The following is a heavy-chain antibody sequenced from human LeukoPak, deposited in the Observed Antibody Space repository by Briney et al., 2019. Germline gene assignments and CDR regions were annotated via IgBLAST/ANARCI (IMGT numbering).Heavy chain of an antibody. CDR2: VYSEGAT. CDR3: ARERTGDFWGDYSHFHMDV. J-gene: IGHJ6*03. Sequence: GGSLRLSCVASGFSVTSYAVSWVRQAPGKAPEWVSLVYSEGATHYADSVQGRFITSRDNAKNSLYLQMNSLRAEDTALYYCARERTGDFWGDYSHFHMDVWGKGTTVTVSS. CDR1: GFSVTSYA. D-gene: IGHD3-3*01. V-gene: IGHV3-53*01.